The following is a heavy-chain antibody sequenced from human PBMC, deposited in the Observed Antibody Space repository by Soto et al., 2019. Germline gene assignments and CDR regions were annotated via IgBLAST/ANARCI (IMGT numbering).Heavy chain of an antibody. Sequence: EVQLLESGGGLVQPVGSLRLSCAASGFTFSSYAMSWVRQAPGKGLEWVSAISGSGGSTYYADSVKGRFTISRDNSKNTLYLQLNSLRAEDTAVYYCAKDQRGYYDSSGIDYWGQGTLVTVSS. CDR2: ISGSGGST. CDR3: AKDQRGYYDSSGIDY. D-gene: IGHD3-22*01. CDR1: GFTFSSYA. V-gene: IGHV3-23*01. J-gene: IGHJ4*02.